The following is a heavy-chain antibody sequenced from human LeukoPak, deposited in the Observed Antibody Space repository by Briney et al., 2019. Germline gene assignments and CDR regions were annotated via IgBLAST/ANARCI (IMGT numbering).Heavy chain of an antibody. D-gene: IGHD4-17*01. V-gene: IGHV4-59*01. CDR2: IYDSGST. J-gene: IGHJ4*02. CDR1: GGSIRNYY. CDR3: ARARGDSSRLDY. Sequence: PSETLSLTCTVSGGSIRNYYWSWIRQPPGKGLEWIGYIYDSGSTNYNPSLKSRVTISVDTSKNQFSLKLSSVTAADTAGYYCARARGDSSRLDYWGQGTLVTVSS.